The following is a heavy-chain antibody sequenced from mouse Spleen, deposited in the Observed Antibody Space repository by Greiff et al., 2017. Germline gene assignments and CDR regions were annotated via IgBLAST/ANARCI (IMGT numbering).Heavy chain of an antibody. CDR1: GYTFTSYW. CDR2: IDPSDSYT. Sequence: QVQLQQPGAELVRPGASVKLSCKASGYTFTSYWMHWVKQRPGQGLEWIGVIDPSDSYTNYNQKFKGKATLTVDTSSSTAYMQLSSLTSEDSAVYYCARIGDGYAMDYWGQGTSVTVSS. CDR3: ARIGDGYAMDY. J-gene: IGHJ4*01. V-gene: IGHV1-59*01.